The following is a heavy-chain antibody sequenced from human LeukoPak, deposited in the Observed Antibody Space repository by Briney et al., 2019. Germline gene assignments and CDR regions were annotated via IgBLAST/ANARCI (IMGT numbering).Heavy chain of an antibody. CDR2: SHPNSGDT. J-gene: IGHJ6*03. V-gene: IGHV1-2*02. CDR3: ARAQGQSRYGYGAAYYYYMDV. Sequence: ASVKVSCKTSGFTFTGYYFHWARQAPGQGLEWMGWSHPNSGDTNYAPKFQGRVTMTRDTSISTAYMELSRLRSDDTAVYYCARAQGQSRYGYGAAYYYYMDVWGKGTTVTVSS. D-gene: IGHD5-18*01. CDR1: GFTFTGYY.